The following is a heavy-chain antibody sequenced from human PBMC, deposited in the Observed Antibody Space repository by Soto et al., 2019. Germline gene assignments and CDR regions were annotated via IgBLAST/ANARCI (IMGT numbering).Heavy chain of an antibody. CDR2: IYYSGTT. D-gene: IGHD3-22*01. CDR3: ARLGGYYQAFDS. Sequence: TSETLSLTCAVSGDSINSNYCWTWVRQPPGKGLEWIAEIYYSGTTNYHPSLKSRVTISLDTSKNQFSLKLSSVTAADTAVYYCARLGGYYQAFDSWGQGTLVTVSS. J-gene: IGHJ4*02. CDR1: GDSINSNYC. V-gene: IGHV4-4*02.